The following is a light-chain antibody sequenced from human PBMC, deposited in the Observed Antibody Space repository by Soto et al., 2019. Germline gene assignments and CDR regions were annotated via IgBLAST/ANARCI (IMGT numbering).Light chain of an antibody. J-gene: IGLJ1*01. CDR2: EVT. Sequence: QSVLTQPASVSGSPGQSITISCTGTISDIGGHHFVSWYQQQSGKAPKLVIYEVTDRPSGVSDRFSGSKSGNTASLTISGRLPEDEADSYCSSYTSSSLYVFGTGTKVTVI. V-gene: IGLV2-14*01. CDR1: ISDIGGHHF. CDR3: SSYTSSSLYV.